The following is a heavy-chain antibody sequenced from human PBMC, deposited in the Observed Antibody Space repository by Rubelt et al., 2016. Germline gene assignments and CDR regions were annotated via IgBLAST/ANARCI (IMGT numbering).Heavy chain of an antibody. CDR1: GGSISSGGYS. CDR2: IYYSGST. CDR3: ARQPSSHTSGFLGGMDA. V-gene: IGHV4-30-4*07. Sequence: QVQLQESGPGLVKPSQTLSLTCAVSGGSISSGGYSWSWIRQPPGKGLEWIGYIYYSGSTYYNPSLKSRVTISVDTSKDQFSLKLSAGTAADTAVYYCARQPSSHTSGFLGGMDAWGQGTTVTVSS. J-gene: IGHJ6*02. D-gene: IGHD5-12*01.